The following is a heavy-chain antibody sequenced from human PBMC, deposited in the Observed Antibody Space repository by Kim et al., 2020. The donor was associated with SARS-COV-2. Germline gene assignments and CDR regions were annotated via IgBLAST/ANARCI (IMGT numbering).Heavy chain of an antibody. D-gene: IGHD3-10*01. CDR1: GITVSTNY. CDR2: IYSDGST. J-gene: IGHJ6*02. CDR3: ARRAFYGSGKYGMDV. Sequence: GGSLRLSCAASGITVSTNYMHWLRQAPGKGLEWVSTIYSDGSTYYADSVKGRFTISGHNSKNTLYLQMNSVRAEDTAVYYCARRAFYGSGKYGMDVWGQGATVTVSS. V-gene: IGHV3-53*04.